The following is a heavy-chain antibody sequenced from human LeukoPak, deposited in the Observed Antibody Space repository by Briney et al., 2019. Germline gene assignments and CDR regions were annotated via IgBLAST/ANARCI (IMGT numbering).Heavy chain of an antibody. CDR2: IYYSGST. J-gene: IGHJ4*02. CDR3: ARLQFDGSYSDY. Sequence: PSQTLSLTCTVSGGSISSGDYYWSWIRQPPGKGLEWIGYIYYSGSTYYNPSLKSRVTISVDTSKNQFSLKLSSVTAADTAVYYCARLQFDGSYSDYWGQGTLVTVSS. V-gene: IGHV4-30-4*08. CDR1: GGSISSGDYY. D-gene: IGHD5-24*01.